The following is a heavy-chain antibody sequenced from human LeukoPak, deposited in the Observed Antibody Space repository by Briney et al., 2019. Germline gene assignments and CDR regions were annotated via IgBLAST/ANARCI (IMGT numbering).Heavy chain of an antibody. CDR1: GFTFSCCA. CDR3: AKKGGSSGRYDYLDY. J-gene: IGHJ4*02. V-gene: IGHV3-30-3*02. D-gene: IGHD6-19*01. Sequence: GRSLRLSCAAPGFTFSCCAIHWVRQAPGRGLEWVAVISSDENTKFYADSVKGRFTVYRDNSKKTVWLQMNSLRAEDTAVYYCAKKGGSSGRYDYLDYWGQGTLVTVSS. CDR2: ISSDENTK.